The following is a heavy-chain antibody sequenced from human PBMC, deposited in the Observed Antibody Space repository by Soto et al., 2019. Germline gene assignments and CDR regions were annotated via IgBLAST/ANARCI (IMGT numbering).Heavy chain of an antibody. Sequence: QVQLVQSGAEVKKPGSSVKVSCKASGGTFSSYAISWVRQAPGQGLEWMGGIIPIFGTANYAQKFQGRGTITADESTSPAYMELSSLRSEDTAVYYCAHRVVATFTYFDYWGQRTLVTFSS. CDR3: AHRVVATFTYFDY. CDR2: IIPIFGTA. D-gene: IGHD5-12*01. CDR1: GGTFSSYA. J-gene: IGHJ4*02. V-gene: IGHV1-69*12.